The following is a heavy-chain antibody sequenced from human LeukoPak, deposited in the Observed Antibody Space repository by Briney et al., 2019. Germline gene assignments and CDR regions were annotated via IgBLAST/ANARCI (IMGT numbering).Heavy chain of an antibody. CDR1: GGSINRYY. V-gene: IGHV4-4*07. CDR2: IYSSGST. CDR3: ARGGKATVVTM. J-gene: IGHJ4*02. Sequence: SETLSLTCTVSGGSINRYYWSWIRQPAGKGLEWIGRIYSSGSTNYNPSLKSRVSMSVDTSKNQSSLKLTSVPAADTAVYYCARGGKATVVTMWGQGILVTVSS. D-gene: IGHD4-23*01.